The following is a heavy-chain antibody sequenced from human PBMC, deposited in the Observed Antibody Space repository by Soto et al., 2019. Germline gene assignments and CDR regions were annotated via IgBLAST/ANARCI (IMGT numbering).Heavy chain of an antibody. V-gene: IGHV3-7*05. J-gene: IGHJ4*02. CDR2: IKQDGSEK. CDR3: VSGADY. CDR1: GLRFSSYW. Sequence: EVQLVESGGGLVQPGGSLRLSCAASGLRFSSYWMTWVRQAPGKGLEWVANIKQDGSEKYYVDCVKGRFTISRDNATNSLDLQMNSLRAEDTAGYFCVSGADYWGQGTLVTVSS.